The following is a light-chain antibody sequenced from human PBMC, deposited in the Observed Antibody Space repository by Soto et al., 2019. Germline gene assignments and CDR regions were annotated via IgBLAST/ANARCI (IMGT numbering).Light chain of an antibody. V-gene: IGKV3-20*01. CDR2: GAS. CDR1: QSISSSY. J-gene: IGKJ2*01. CDR3: QHFGTSPYT. Sequence: EIVLTQSPGTLSLSPGERATLSCRASQSISSSYLAWYQQKPGQAPRLLIYGASNRATGIPNRFSGSASGTDFTLTISRLEPEDFAVYYCQHFGTSPYTFGHGTKLDIK.